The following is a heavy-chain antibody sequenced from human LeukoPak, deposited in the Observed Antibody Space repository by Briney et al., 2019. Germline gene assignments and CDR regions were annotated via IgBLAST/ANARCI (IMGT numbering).Heavy chain of an antibody. CDR3: ARDDEDFWSGYYDAFDI. Sequence: GGSLRLSCAASGFTFSSYSMNWVRQAPGKGLEWVSSISRSSSYIYYADSVKGRFSISRDNAKNSLYLQMNSLRAEDTAVYYCARDDEDFWSGYYDAFDIWGQGTMVTVSS. J-gene: IGHJ3*02. V-gene: IGHV3-21*01. CDR2: ISRSSSYI. D-gene: IGHD3-3*01. CDR1: GFTFSSYS.